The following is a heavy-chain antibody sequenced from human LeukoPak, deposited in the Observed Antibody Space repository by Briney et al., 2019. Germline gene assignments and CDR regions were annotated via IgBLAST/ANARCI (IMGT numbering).Heavy chain of an antibody. CDR2: IYSGGNA. CDR3: ARGAYGDNWFDP. D-gene: IGHD4-17*01. Sequence: GGSLRLSCAASGFTVSSNYMSWVRQAPGKGLEWVSVIYSGGNAYYADSVKGRFTISRDNSKNTLYLQMNSLRAEDTAVYYCARGAYGDNWFDPRGQGTLVTVSS. J-gene: IGHJ5*02. CDR1: GFTVSSNY. V-gene: IGHV3-53*01.